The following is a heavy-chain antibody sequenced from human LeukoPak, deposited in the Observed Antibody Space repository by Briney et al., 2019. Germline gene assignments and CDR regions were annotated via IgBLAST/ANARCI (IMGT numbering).Heavy chain of an antibody. Sequence: GGSLRLSCAASGFTFSSYSMNWVRQAPGKGLEWVSSISSSSSYIYYADSVKGRFTVSRDNAKNSLYLQMNSLRAEDTAVYYCARDCSSSWYGDFDPWGQGTLVTVSS. CDR2: ISSSSSYI. J-gene: IGHJ5*02. D-gene: IGHD6-13*01. V-gene: IGHV3-21*01. CDR1: GFTFSSYS. CDR3: ARDCSSSWYGDFDP.